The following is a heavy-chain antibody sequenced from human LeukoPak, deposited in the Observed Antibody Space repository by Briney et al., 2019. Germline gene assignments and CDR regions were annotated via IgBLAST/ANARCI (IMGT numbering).Heavy chain of an antibody. V-gene: IGHV1-18*01. CDR2: INAYNGST. CDR1: GYTFTSYG. D-gene: IGHD2-15*01. J-gene: IGHJ5*02. Sequence: ASVKVSCKASGYTFTSYGINWVRQAPGQGLEWMGWINAYNGSTNYAQTLQGRVTMTTDTSTSTAYMEMRSLRTDDTAVYYCATDPMNDNCSGGSCYPRRRFDPWGQGTLVTVSS. CDR3: ATDPMNDNCSGGSCYPRRRFDP.